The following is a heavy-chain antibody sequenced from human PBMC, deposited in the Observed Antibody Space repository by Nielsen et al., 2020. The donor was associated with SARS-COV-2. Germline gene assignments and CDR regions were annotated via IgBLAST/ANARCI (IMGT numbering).Heavy chain of an antibody. J-gene: IGHJ4*02. CDR1: GFTISTYG. Sequence: GESLKISCVVSGFTISTYGMSWVRQAPGKGLEWVSAISSSTYYADSVKGRFTVSRDNSKNTLYLQMNSLRAEDTAVYYCAKRSGYTSGWYGDSWGQGTLFSVSS. CDR3: AKRSGYTSGWYGDS. CDR2: ISSST. D-gene: IGHD6-19*01. V-gene: IGHV3-23*01.